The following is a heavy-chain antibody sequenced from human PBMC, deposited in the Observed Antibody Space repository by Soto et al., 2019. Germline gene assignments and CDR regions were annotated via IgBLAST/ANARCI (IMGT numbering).Heavy chain of an antibody. V-gene: IGHV4-31*03. CDR1: GGSISSGGYY. Sequence: QVQLQESGPGLVKPSQTLSLTCTVSGGSISSGGYYWSWIRQHPGKGLEWIGYIYYSGRTYYNPSLKSRVTIAVETSKNQFSLKLSSVTAADTAVYYCASDKGGYAHYGMDVWGQGTTVTVSS. D-gene: IGHD5-12*01. CDR3: ASDKGGYAHYGMDV. CDR2: IYYSGRT. J-gene: IGHJ6*02.